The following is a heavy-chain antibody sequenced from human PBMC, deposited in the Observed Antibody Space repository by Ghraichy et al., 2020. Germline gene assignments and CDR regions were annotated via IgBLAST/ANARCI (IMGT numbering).Heavy chain of an antibody. CDR2: IYHSGST. CDR1: GDSINSNNW. V-gene: IGHV4-4*02. J-gene: IGHJ6*02. Sequence: SETLSLTCDVSGDSINSNNWCSWVRQSPGEVLGWIGEIYHSGSTNYKPSLKSRVTISIDKSKNQFSLKLSFVTAADTAVYYCARARDYYYYYGMDVWGQGTTV. CDR3: ARARDYYYYYGMDV.